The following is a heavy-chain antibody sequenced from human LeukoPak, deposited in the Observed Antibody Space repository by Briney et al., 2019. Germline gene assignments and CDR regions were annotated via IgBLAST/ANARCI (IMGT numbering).Heavy chain of an antibody. CDR2: IYSGGNT. CDR1: GFTVSSNY. CDR3: AXEAXTXXYPAPFDC. J-gene: IGHJ4*02. Sequence: PGGSLRLSCAASGFTVSSNYMNWVRQAPGKGLEWVSVIYSGGNTYYADSVKGRFTISRDNSKNTLYLQMNSLRAEDTAVYYCAXEAXTXXYPAPFDCWGQGTLVTVSS. V-gene: IGHV3-53*01.